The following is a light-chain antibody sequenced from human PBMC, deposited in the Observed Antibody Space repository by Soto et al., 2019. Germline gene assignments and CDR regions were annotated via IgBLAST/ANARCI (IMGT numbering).Light chain of an antibody. CDR2: ENN. J-gene: IGLJ3*02. Sequence: QSLLTQRPSVSAAPGQKFTISCSGSSSNIGNNYVSWYQQLPGTAPKLLIYENNKRPSGIPDRLSGSRYGTSATLDITGLQTGDEADYYCGTWDSSLSVVVFGGGTKVTVL. CDR1: SSNIGNNY. CDR3: GTWDSSLSVVV. V-gene: IGLV1-51*02.